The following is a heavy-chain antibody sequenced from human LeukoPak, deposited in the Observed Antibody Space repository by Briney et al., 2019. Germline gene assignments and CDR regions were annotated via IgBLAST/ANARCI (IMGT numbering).Heavy chain of an antibody. V-gene: IGHV5-51*01. CDR3: VRHVPVSYPSGFDY. J-gene: IGHJ4*02. D-gene: IGHD3-10*01. Sequence: GESLKISCKGSGYNFATKWIGWVRQMPGKGLEWMGIIYPGDSDTRCSPSFQGQVTISADKSINTAYLQWSSLKASDTAIYYCVRHVPVSYPSGFDYWGQGTLVTVSS. CDR2: IYPGDSDT. CDR1: GYNFATKW.